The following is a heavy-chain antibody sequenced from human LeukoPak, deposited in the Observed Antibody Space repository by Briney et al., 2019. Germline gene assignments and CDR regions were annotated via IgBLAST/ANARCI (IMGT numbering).Heavy chain of an antibody. D-gene: IGHD3-22*01. Sequence: SSVKVSYKVSGYTLTELSMHWVRQAPGKGLEWMGGFDPEDGETIYAQKFQGRVTMTEDTSTDTAYMELSSLRSEDTAVYYCATDNYDSSGYYYDYWGQGTLVTVSS. CDR3: ATDNYDSSGYYYDY. V-gene: IGHV1-24*01. CDR2: FDPEDGET. J-gene: IGHJ4*02. CDR1: GYTLTELS.